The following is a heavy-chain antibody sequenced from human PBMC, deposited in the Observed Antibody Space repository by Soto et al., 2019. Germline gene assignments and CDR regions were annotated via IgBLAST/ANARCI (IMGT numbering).Heavy chain of an antibody. V-gene: IGHV4-39*01. CDR2: IYYSGST. CDR1: GGSISSSSYY. D-gene: IGHD2-2*02. CDR3: ARPDTVDYAFYI. Sequence: QLQLQESVPGMVQPSETLSLTCTVSGGSISSSSYYWGCVRQPPGKGLEWIGSIYYSGSTYYNPSLKSRFTISVATSYNQFSLMLSSVTAADTAVYYCARPDTVDYAFYIWGQGTMLTVCS. J-gene: IGHJ3*02.